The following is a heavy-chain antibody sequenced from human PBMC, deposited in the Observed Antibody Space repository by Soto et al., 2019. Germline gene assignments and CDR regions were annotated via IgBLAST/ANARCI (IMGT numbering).Heavy chain of an antibody. CDR1: GFTFSSYA. J-gene: IGHJ4*02. Sequence: EVQLLESGGGLVQPGGSLRLSCAASGFTFSSYAMSWVRQAPGKGLEWVSAISGSGGSTYHADSVKGRFTISRDNSKNTLYLQMNSLRAEDTAVYYCAKVPSGWYWYFDYWGQGTLVTVSS. CDR2: ISGSGGST. V-gene: IGHV3-23*01. D-gene: IGHD6-19*01. CDR3: AKVPSGWYWYFDY.